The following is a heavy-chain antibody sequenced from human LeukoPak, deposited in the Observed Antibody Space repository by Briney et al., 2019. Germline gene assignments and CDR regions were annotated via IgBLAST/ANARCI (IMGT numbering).Heavy chain of an antibody. D-gene: IGHD6-6*01. Sequence: PETLSLTCAVYGGSFSGYYWSWIRQPAGKGLEWIGRIYAGGSTNYNPSLKSRVTMSVDTSKNQFSLKLSSVTAADTAVYYCARSPRSFYFDYWGQGTLVTVSS. CDR2: IYAGGST. CDR3: ARSPRSFYFDY. CDR1: GGSFSGYY. J-gene: IGHJ4*02. V-gene: IGHV4-59*10.